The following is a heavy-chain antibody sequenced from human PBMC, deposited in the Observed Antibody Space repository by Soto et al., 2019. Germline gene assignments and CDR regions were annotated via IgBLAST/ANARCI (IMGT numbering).Heavy chain of an antibody. J-gene: IGHJ6*03. CDR3: TSHSSDDYGDYGREPYYYYYMDV. CDR1: GFTFSGSA. CDR2: IRSKANSYAS. D-gene: IGHD4-17*01. V-gene: IGHV3-73*01. Sequence: EVQLVESGGGLVQPGGSLKLSCAASGFTFSGSAMHWVRQASGKGLEWVGRIRSKANSYASAYAASVKGRFTIARDDSKNTAYLQMNSLKTEDTAMYYCTSHSSDDYGDYGREPYYYYYMDVWGKGTTVTVSS.